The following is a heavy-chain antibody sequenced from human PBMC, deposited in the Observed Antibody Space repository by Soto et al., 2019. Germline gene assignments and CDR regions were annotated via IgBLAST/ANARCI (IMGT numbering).Heavy chain of an antibody. V-gene: IGHV2-5*01. CDR2: IYWSGDE. Sequence: SGPTLVNPTQTLTLTCSFSGFSLSTTGVGVGWIRQSPGKALEWLALIYWSGDEHYRPSLKSRLSIFKDTSKNHVVLIMTDMDPVDTATYYCARGLATLPVFAFEIWGQGTVVTVSS. CDR1: GFSLSTTGVG. D-gene: IGHD6-6*01. J-gene: IGHJ3*02. CDR3: ARGLATLPVFAFEI.